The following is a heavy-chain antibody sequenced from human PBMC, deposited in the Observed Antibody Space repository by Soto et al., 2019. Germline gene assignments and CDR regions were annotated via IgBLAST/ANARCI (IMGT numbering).Heavy chain of an antibody. CDR1: GYTFTSYA. CDR3: ARDGGPYYDFWSGYYGSYFDY. J-gene: IGHJ4*02. D-gene: IGHD3-3*01. CDR2: INAGNGNT. V-gene: IGHV1-3*01. Sequence: ASVKVSCKASGYTFTSYAMHWVRQAPGQRLEWMGWINAGNGNTKYSQKFQGRVTITRDTSASTAYMELSSLRSEDTAVYYRARDGGPYYDFWSGYYGSYFDYWGQGTLVTVSS.